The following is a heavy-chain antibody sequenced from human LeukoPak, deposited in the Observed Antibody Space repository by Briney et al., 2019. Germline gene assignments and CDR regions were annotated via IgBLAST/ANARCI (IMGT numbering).Heavy chain of an antibody. Sequence: GGSLRLSCAASGFTFDDYTMHWVRQAPGKGLEWVSLISWDGGSTYYVDSVKGRFTISRDNSKNSLYLQMNSLRTEDTALYYCASSSNYVSSSDYWGQGTLVTVSS. D-gene: IGHD4-11*01. CDR1: GFTFDDYT. CDR2: ISWDGGST. J-gene: IGHJ4*02. CDR3: ASSSNYVSSSDY. V-gene: IGHV3-43*01.